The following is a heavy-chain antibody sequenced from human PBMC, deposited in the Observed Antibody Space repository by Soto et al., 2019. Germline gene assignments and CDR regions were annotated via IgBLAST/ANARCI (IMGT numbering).Heavy chain of an antibody. CDR2: IIPIFGTA. CDR1: GGTFSSYA. V-gene: IGHV1-69*01. D-gene: IGHD3-16*01. Sequence: QVQLVQSGAEVKKPGSSVKVSCKASGGTFSSYAISWVRQAPGQGLEWMGGIIPIFGTANYAQKFQCRVTITADESTSTAYMELSSLRSEDTAVYYCASVYDYVWGSYRNYYYYGMDVWGQGTTVAVCS. J-gene: IGHJ6*02. CDR3: ASVYDYVWGSYRNYYYYGMDV.